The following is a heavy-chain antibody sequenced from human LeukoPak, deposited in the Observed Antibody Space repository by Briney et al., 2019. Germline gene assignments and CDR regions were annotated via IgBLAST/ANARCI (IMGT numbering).Heavy chain of an antibody. CDR2: ITKDGTT. V-gene: IGHV3-15*01. J-gene: IGHJ4*02. D-gene: IGHD4/OR15-4a*01. CDR1: GIPFEDAW. CDR3: TWMSTVLTVDY. Sequence: KPGESLRLSCVLSGIPFEDAWMSWVRQAPGKGLEWVGRITKDGTTDYATPVKGRFTISRDNSKTTFYLQMNSLRTDDTSIYYCTWMSTVLTVDYWGQGTLLTVSS.